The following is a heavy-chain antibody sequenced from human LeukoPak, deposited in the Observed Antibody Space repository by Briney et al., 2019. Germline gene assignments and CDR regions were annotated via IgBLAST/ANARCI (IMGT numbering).Heavy chain of an antibody. CDR1: GGSISSSSYY. CDR2: IYYSGST. Sequence: PSETLSLTCTVSGGSISSSSYYWGWIRQPPGKGLEWIGSIYYSGSTYYNPSLKSRVTISVDTSKNQFSLKLSSMTAADTAVYYCARDWGRLHWGQGTLVTVSS. J-gene: IGHJ4*02. V-gene: IGHV4-39*07. CDR3: ARDWGRLH. D-gene: IGHD3-16*01.